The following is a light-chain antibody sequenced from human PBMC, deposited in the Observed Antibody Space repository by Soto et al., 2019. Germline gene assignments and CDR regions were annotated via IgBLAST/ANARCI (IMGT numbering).Light chain of an antibody. V-gene: IGLV2-14*01. J-gene: IGLJ2*01. CDR3: SSYTSSSTGV. CDR2: DVS. Sequence: ALTQPASVSGSPGQSITISCTGTSSDVGGYNYVSWYQQHPGKAPKLMIYDVSNRPSGVSNRFSGSKSGNTASLTISGLQAEDEADYYCSSYTSSSTGVFGGGTKLTVL. CDR1: SSDVGGYNY.